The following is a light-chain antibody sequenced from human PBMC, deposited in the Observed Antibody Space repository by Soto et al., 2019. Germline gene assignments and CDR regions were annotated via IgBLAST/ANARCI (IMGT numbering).Light chain of an antibody. V-gene: IGLV4-60*02. Sequence: QLVLTQSSSASASLGSSVKLTCTLSSGHSSYIIAWHQQQPGKAPRYLMKLEGSGSYNKGSGVPDRFSGSSSGADRYLTISNLQFEDEADYYCETWDFNTRVFGGGTKVTAL. CDR3: ETWDFNTRV. CDR1: SGHSSYI. J-gene: IGLJ3*02. CDR2: LEGSGSY.